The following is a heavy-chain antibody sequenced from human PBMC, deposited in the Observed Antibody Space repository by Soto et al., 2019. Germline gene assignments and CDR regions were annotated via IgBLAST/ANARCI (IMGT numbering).Heavy chain of an antibody. CDR2: IYATGTT. V-gene: IGHV4-4*07. D-gene: IGHD1-1*01. J-gene: IGHJ5*02. CDR3: VRDGTKTLRDWFDP. CDR1: GASISGYY. Sequence: PSETLSLTCTVSGASISGYYWSWIRKSAGKGLEWIGRIYATGTTDYNPSLKSRVMMSVDTSKKQFSLKTRSVTAADTAVYSCVRDGTKTLRDWFDPWCQG.